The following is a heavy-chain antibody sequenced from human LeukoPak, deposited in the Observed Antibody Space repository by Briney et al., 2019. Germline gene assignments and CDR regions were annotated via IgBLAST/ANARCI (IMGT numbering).Heavy chain of an antibody. CDR1: GGSFSDYH. CDR2: INHSGST. CDR3: ARVTIHGSDLIDY. V-gene: IGHV4-34*01. J-gene: IGHJ4*02. Sequence: SETLSLTCAVYGGSFSDYHWSWTRQPPGKGLEWIGEINHSGSTTYNPSLKSRVTISIDTSKNQFSLKLSSVTAADTAVYYCARVTIHGSDLIDYWGQGTLVTVSS. D-gene: IGHD1/OR15-1a*01.